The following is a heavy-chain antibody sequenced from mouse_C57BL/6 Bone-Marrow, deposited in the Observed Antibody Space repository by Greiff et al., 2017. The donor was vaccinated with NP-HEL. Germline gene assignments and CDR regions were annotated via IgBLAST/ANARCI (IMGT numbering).Heavy chain of an antibody. D-gene: IGHD3-1*01. J-gene: IGHJ1*03. CDR2: ISSGGSYT. CDR3: ARHHSA. Sequence: DVKLVESGGDLVKPGGSLKLSCAASGFTFSSYGMSWVRQTPDKRLEWVATISSGGSYTYYPDSVKGRFTISRDNAKNTLYLQMSSLKSEDTAMYYCARHHSAWGTGTTVTVSS. CDR1: GFTFSSYG. V-gene: IGHV5-6*02.